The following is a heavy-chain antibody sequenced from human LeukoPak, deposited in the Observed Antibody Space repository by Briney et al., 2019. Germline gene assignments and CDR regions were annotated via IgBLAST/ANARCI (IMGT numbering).Heavy chain of an antibody. CDR3: AKPVLSSGWYLYYFDY. V-gene: IGHV3-30*18. D-gene: IGHD6-19*01. CDR2: MSSDGSST. J-gene: IGHJ4*02. Sequence: PGGSLRLSCAASGFTFSNYAMHWVRQAPGKGLEWVAVMSSDGSSTYYVDSVKGRFTISRDNSKNTLYLQMNSLRAEDTAVYYCAKPVLSSGWYLYYFDYWGQGTLVTVSS. CDR1: GFTFSNYA.